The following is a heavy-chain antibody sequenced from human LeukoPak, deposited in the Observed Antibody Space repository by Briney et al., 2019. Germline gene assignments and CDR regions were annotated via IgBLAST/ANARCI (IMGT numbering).Heavy chain of an antibody. J-gene: IGHJ6*02. CDR1: GFTFSSYP. V-gene: IGHV3-23*01. Sequence: GGSLRLSCAASGFTFSSYPMSWFRQPPGKGREGASAISVGVGSTYYADSVKGRFTISRDNSKNTLYLQMNSLRAEDTAVYYCAKVRVFDFWSGYYHYYYGMDVWGQGTTVTVSS. D-gene: IGHD3-3*01. CDR3: AKVRVFDFWSGYYHYYYGMDV. CDR2: ISVGVGST.